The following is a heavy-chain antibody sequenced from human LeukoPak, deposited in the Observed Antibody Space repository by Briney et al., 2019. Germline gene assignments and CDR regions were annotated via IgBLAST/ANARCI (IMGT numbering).Heavy chain of an antibody. D-gene: IGHD3-9*01. J-gene: IGHJ4*02. V-gene: IGHV3-23*01. CDR3: ANFLTGYSS. CDR1: GFTFSSYA. CDR2: ISGSGGST. Sequence: QTGGSLRLSCAASGFTFSSYAMSWVRQAPGKGLEWVSAISGSGGSTYYADSVKGRFTISRDNSKNTLYLQMNGLRAEDTAVYYCANFLTGYSSWGQGTLVTVSS.